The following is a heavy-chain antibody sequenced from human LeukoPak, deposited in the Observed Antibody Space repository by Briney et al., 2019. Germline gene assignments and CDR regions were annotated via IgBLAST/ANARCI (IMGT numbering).Heavy chain of an antibody. J-gene: IGHJ6*03. D-gene: IGHD3-10*01. CDR1: GVTISSGGYY. Sequence: SGTLCLTCTVSGVTISSGGYYWSWIRQPHGKGLEWIVRIYTGGSTNYNPSLKSRVTTSVDTSKNQFSLKLSSVTAADTAVYYCARVRDHYGFGSYYISRDFYYMDVWGKGTTVTISS. CDR2: IYTGGST. V-gene: IGHV4-61*02. CDR3: ARVRDHYGFGSYYISRDFYYMDV.